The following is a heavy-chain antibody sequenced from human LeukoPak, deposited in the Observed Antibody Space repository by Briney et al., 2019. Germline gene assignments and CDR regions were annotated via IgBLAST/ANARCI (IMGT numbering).Heavy chain of an antibody. Sequence: SETLSLTCTVSGGSISSYYWSWIRQPPGKGLEWIGYIYYSGSTNYNPSLKSRVTISVDTSKKQFSLKLSSVTAADTAVYYCARGLPQYYYYGMDVWGQGTTVTVSS. D-gene: IGHD5-18*01. CDR2: IYYSGST. CDR3: ARGLPQYYYYGMDV. V-gene: IGHV4-59*01. CDR1: GGSISSYY. J-gene: IGHJ6*02.